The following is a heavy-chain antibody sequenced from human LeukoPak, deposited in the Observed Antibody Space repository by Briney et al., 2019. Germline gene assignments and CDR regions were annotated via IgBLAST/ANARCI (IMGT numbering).Heavy chain of an antibody. D-gene: IGHD3-10*01. V-gene: IGHV3-23*01. CDR3: AKFGLAGSGRFHDAFDI. CDR2: ISGSGGNT. Sequence: PGGSLRLSCAASGFTFDNYAMSWVRQAPGKGLEWVSTISGSGGNTYYTDSVKGRFTISRDNSKNTLYLQMNSLRAEDTAVYYCAKFGLAGSGRFHDAFDIWGQGTMVTVSS. CDR1: GFTFDNYA. J-gene: IGHJ3*02.